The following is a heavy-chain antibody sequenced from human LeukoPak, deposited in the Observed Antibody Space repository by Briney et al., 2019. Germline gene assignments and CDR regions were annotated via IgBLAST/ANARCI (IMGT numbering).Heavy chain of an antibody. CDR1: GGSISGYY. Sequence: SETLSLTCTVSGGSISGYYWSWIRQPPGKGLEWIGYIFYSGSTNYNPSLKSRVTISVDTSKNQFSLKLSSVTAADTAVYYCARVWYDYVWGSYRYLEVPNWFDPWGQGTLVTVSS. D-gene: IGHD3-16*02. CDR2: IFYSGST. V-gene: IGHV4-59*12. J-gene: IGHJ5*02. CDR3: ARVWYDYVWGSYRYLEVPNWFDP.